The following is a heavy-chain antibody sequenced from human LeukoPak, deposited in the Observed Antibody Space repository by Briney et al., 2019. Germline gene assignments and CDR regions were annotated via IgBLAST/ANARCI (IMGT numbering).Heavy chain of an antibody. CDR2: IYYSGST. V-gene: IGHV4-59*01. Sequence: SETLSLTCTVSGGSISSYYWSWIRQPPGKGLEWIGYIYYSGSTNYNPSLKSRVTISVDTSKNQFSLKLSSVTAADTAVYYCARDGRLGELSSTWGQGTLVTVSS. D-gene: IGHD3-16*02. CDR3: ARDGRLGELSST. J-gene: IGHJ5*02. CDR1: GGSISSYY.